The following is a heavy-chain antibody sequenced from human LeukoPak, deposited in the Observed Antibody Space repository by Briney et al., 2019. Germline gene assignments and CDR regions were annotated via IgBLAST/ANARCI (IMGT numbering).Heavy chain of an antibody. V-gene: IGHV4-39*01. CDR1: GDSISTSSYY. Sequence: SETLSLTCTVSGDSISTSSYYWGWIRQPPGKGLEWIGTIYYSGSTYYNPSLTSRVTISVDTSKNQFSLKLSSVTAADTAVYYCARHKDYYYSYMDVWGKGTTVTISS. CDR3: ARHKDYYYSYMDV. J-gene: IGHJ6*03. CDR2: IYYSGST.